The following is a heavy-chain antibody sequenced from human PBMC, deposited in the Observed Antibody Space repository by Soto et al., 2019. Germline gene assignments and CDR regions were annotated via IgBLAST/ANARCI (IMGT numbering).Heavy chain of an antibody. J-gene: IGHJ4*01. CDR1: GFMFSPYA. D-gene: IGHD6-19*01. CDR3: ARDPSLYTSGWNGIGF. V-gene: IGHV3-30-3*01. Sequence: QVQLVESGGGVVQPGASLRLSCTASGFMFSPYAMLWVRQAPGKVLEWVAAMSYDGTNTYYADSLKGRFTISRDNSKNTVSLQMCQLTAYDSAVYCCARDPSLYTSGWNGIGFLGLGTLVTVSS. CDR2: MSYDGTNT.